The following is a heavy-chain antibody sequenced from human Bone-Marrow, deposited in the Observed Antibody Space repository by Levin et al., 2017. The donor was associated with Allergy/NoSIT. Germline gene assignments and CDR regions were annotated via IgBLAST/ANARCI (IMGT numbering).Heavy chain of an antibody. Sequence: GGSLRLSCAASKFTFSIYAMTWVRQAPGKGLEWVSAISGSGDTTYYADSVKGRFTISRDNSKNTLYLQMNSLRAEDTAMYYCAKDSAITSPLYFFDSWGQGTLVTVSS. CDR1: KFTFSIYA. CDR2: ISGSGDTT. J-gene: IGHJ4*02. D-gene: IGHD3-10*01. V-gene: IGHV3-23*01. CDR3: AKDSAITSPLYFFDS.